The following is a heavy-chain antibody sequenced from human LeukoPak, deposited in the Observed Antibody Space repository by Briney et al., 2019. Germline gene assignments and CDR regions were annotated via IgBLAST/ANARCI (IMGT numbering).Heavy chain of an antibody. V-gene: IGHV3-30*02. J-gene: IGHJ4*02. CDR3: AKEELASIDF. CDR1: GFTFSTYG. CDR2: IRYDGSNK. Sequence: GGSLRLSCAASGFTFSTYGMHWVRQAPGKGLEWVAFIRYDGSNKYYADSVKGLFTISRDNSKNTLYLQMNSLRPEDTAVYYCAKEELASIDFWGQGTLVTVSS. D-gene: IGHD1-1*01.